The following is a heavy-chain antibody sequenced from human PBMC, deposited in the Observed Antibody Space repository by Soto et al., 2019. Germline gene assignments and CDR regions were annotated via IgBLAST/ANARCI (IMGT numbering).Heavy chain of an antibody. Sequence: QVQLQQWGAGLLKPSETLSLTCAVYGGSFSGYYWSWIRQPPGQGLEWIGEITHSGSTHYNPSLKSRVTISVDTSKNQFSLKLSSVTAAATAVYYCARGWDYDDLWFDPCGQGTQVTVSS. CDR3: ARGWDYDDLWFDP. CDR2: ITHSGST. V-gene: IGHV4-34*01. CDR1: GGSFSGYY. J-gene: IGHJ5*02. D-gene: IGHD3-22*01.